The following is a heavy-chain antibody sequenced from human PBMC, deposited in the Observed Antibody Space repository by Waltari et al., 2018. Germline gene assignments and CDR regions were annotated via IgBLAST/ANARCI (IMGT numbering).Heavy chain of an antibody. Sequence: APGQGLEWMGGIIPIFGTANYAQKFQGRVTITADESTSTAYMELSSLRSEDTAVYYCARGELGYCSGGSCYSGFDYWGQGTLVTVSS. CDR3: ARGELGYCSGGSCYSGFDY. V-gene: IGHV1-69*01. CDR2: IIPIFGTA. D-gene: IGHD2-15*01. J-gene: IGHJ4*02.